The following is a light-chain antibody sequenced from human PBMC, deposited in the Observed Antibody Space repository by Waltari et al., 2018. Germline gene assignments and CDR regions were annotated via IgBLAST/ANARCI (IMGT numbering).Light chain of an antibody. CDR1: SSDGGSFNL. CDR3: CSYAGSSTFV. CDR2: EGS. Sequence: QSALTQPASVSGSPGQSITIPCHGTSSDGGSFNLVSWYPQHPGKAPKLMIYEGSKRPSGVSNRFSGSKSGNTASLTISGLQAEDEADYYCCSYAGSSTFVFGTGTKVTVL. J-gene: IGLJ1*01. V-gene: IGLV2-23*01.